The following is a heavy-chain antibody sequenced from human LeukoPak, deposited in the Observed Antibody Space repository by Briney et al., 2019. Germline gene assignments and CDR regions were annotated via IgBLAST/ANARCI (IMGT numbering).Heavy chain of an antibody. Sequence: PGGSLRLSCAASGFTFSDYYMSWIRQPPGRGLEWIGGIYYSGSTYYNPSLKSRVTISVDTSKNQFSLKLSSVTAADTAVYYCARRPTIAAADLDYWGQGTLVTVSS. D-gene: IGHD6-13*01. V-gene: IGHV4-39*01. J-gene: IGHJ4*02. CDR3: ARRPTIAAADLDY. CDR2: IYYSGST. CDR1: GFTFSDYY.